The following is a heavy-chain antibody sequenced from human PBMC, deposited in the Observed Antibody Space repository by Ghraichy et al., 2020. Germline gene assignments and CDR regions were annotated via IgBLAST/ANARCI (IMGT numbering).Heavy chain of an antibody. J-gene: IGHJ5*02. CDR1: GDSISSGDW. CDR3: ARQWLRPDWFDP. D-gene: IGHD3-22*01. Sequence: GTLSLTCAVSGDSISSGDWWSWVRQAPGTGLEWIGEIFHNGATKYNPSLQNRVTISVDTSKNEFYLSLTYVTSADTAVYYCARQWLRPDWFDPWGQGIVVTVSS. V-gene: IGHV4-4*02. CDR2: IFHNGAT.